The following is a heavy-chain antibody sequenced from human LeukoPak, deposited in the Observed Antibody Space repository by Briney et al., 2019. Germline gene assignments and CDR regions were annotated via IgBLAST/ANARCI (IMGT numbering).Heavy chain of an antibody. J-gene: IGHJ6*02. D-gene: IGHD3-10*01. CDR3: AHYGSASNYYYGMDV. V-gene: IGHV3-23*01. Sequence: GGSLRLTCAASGFTFSCYAMSWVRQAPGKGLEWVSAISGSGGSTYYADSVKGRFTISRDDSKNTLYLQMNSLRAEDTAVYYCAHYGSASNYYYGMDVWGQGTTVTVSS. CDR2: ISGSGGST. CDR1: GFTFSCYA.